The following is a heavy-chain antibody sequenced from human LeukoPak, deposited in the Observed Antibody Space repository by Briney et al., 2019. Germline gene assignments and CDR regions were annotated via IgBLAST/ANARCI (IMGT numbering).Heavy chain of an antibody. CDR1: GYTFTSYD. J-gene: IGHJ4*02. CDR2: MNPNSGNT. V-gene: IGHV1-8*01. Sequence: ASVKVSCKASGYTFTSYDINWVRQATGQGLEWMGWMNPNSGNTGYAQKFQGRVTMTRNTSISTAYMELSSLRSEDPAVYYCARGLTGYYRFDYWGQGTQVTVSS. D-gene: IGHD3-9*01. CDR3: ARGLTGYYRFDY.